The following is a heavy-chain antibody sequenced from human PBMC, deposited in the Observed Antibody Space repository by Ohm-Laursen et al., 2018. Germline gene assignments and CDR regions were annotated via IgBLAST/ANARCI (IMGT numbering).Heavy chain of an antibody. CDR3: ARVGGIPLGAFDI. J-gene: IGHJ3*02. Sequence: SDTLSLTCTVSGGSISSGGYYWSWIRQHPGKGLEWIGYIYYSGSTYYNPSLKSRVTISVDTSKNQFSLKLSSATAADTAVYFCARVGGIPLGAFDIWGQGTMVTVSS. V-gene: IGHV4-31*03. CDR2: IYYSGST. CDR1: GGSISSGGYY. D-gene: IGHD3-10*01.